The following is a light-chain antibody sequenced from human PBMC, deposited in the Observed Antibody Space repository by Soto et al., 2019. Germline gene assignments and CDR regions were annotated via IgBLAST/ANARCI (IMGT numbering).Light chain of an antibody. V-gene: IGLV2-14*01. J-gene: IGLJ3*02. CDR2: GVS. CDR3: SSSTRSNTLV. CDR1: KNDIGSSDY. Sequence: QSALTQPASVSASPGQSITISCTGGKNDIGSSDYVSWYQQHPGKAPKLIIYGVSKRPSGTSDRFSGSKSGNTASLPISGLQADDEADYYCSSSTRSNTLVFGGGTKLTVL.